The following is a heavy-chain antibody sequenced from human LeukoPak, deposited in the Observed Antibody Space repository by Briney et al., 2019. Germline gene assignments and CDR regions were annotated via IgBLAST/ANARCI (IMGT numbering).Heavy chain of an antibody. CDR2: IIPIFGTA. D-gene: IGHD2-15*01. CDR1: GGTFSSYA. V-gene: IGHV1-69*05. Sequence: SVKVSCKASGGTFSSYAISWVRQAPGQGLEWMGGIIPIFGTANYAQKFQGRVTITTDESTSTAYMELSSLRSEDTAVYYCAGSGGSGRGNYMYVWGKGTTVTVSS. J-gene: IGHJ6*03. CDR3: AGSGGSGRGNYMYV.